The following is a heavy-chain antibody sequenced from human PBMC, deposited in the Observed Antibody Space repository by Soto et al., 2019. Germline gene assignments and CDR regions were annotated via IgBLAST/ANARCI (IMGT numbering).Heavy chain of an antibody. CDR2: IYSGGGT. Sequence: EVRLVQSAGGLVQPGGSLRLSCAASLFIVSDNYMSWVRQAPGKGLEWVSLIYSGGGTDYAESVKGRFTICRDNSKNTLYLQMNSLTAEDTGIYSCATRMTTAPYWGQGTVVTVSS. V-gene: IGHV3-66*01. CDR3: ATRMTTAPY. CDR1: LFIVSDNY. D-gene: IGHD4-17*01. J-gene: IGHJ4*02.